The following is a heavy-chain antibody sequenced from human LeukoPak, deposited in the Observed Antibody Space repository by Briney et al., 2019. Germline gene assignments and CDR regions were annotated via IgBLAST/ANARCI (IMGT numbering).Heavy chain of an antibody. CDR1: GYTLTELS. J-gene: IGHJ4*02. D-gene: IGHD6-19*01. CDR2: FDPEDGET. CDR3: ATGGRRIKYGSGWTAWDY. V-gene: IGHV1-24*01. Sequence: ASVKVSCKVSGYTLTELSMHWVRQAPGKGLEWMGGFDPEDGETIYAQKFQGRVTMTEDTSTDTAYMELSSLRSEDTAVYYCATGGRRIKYGSGWTAWDYWGQGTLVTVSS.